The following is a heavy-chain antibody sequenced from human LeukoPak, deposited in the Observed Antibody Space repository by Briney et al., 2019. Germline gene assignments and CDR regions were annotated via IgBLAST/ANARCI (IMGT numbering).Heavy chain of an antibody. CDR1: GYTFSDYY. CDR3: ARDCVPTQNYYDSSGYHYDY. CDR2: INPNSGGT. J-gene: IGHJ4*02. Sequence: ASVKVSCKASGYTFSDYYMHWVRQAPGQGLEWMGWINPNSGGTNYPQKFQGRVTMTRDTSTSTVYMELSSLRSEDAAVYYCARDCVPTQNYYDSSGYHYDYWGQGTLVTVSS. V-gene: IGHV1-2*02. D-gene: IGHD3-22*01.